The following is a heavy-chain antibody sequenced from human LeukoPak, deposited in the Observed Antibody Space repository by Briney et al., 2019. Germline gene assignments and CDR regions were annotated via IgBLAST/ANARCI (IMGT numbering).Heavy chain of an antibody. Sequence: PGGSLRLSCAASGFIFNDYGMNWVRQAPGKGLEWVAYIRHDGNQKFYGDSVKGRFTISRDNAKNSLYLQMNSLRAEDTAVYYCARVSDDYVWGSSFDYWGQGTTVTVSS. CDR1: GFIFNDYG. CDR3: ARVSDDYVWGSSFDY. J-gene: IGHJ4*02. V-gene: IGHV3-30*02. D-gene: IGHD3-16*01. CDR2: IRHDGNQK.